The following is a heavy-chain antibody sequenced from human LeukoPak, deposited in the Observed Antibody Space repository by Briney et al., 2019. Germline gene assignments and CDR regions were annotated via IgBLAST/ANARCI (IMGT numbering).Heavy chain of an antibody. D-gene: IGHD6-19*01. Sequence: PGGSLRLSCAASGFTFRSYAIYWVRQAPGKGLEWVSGTSGSGGDTYFADSVKGRFTISRDHSKNTVFLQMDSLRAEDTAVYYCAKTTAGNSSGRYPGWPVDYWGQGTLVTVSS. CDR2: TSGSGGDT. J-gene: IGHJ4*02. V-gene: IGHV3-23*01. CDR3: AKTTAGNSSGRYPGWPVDY. CDR1: GFTFRSYA.